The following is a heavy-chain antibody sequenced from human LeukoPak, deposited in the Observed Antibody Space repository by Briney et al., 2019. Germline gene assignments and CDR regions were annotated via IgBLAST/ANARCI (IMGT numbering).Heavy chain of an antibody. CDR3: ARDRIAAPGRCAY. D-gene: IGHD6-13*01. J-gene: IGHJ4*02. Sequence: ASVKVSCKASGYRFTDYHMHWVRQAPGQGLEWMGWISAYNGSTNFAQKVQGRVTMTTDTSTSTAYMELRSLRSDDTAVYYCARDRIAAPGRCAYWGQGTLVTVSS. CDR2: ISAYNGST. V-gene: IGHV1-18*04. CDR1: GYRFTDYH.